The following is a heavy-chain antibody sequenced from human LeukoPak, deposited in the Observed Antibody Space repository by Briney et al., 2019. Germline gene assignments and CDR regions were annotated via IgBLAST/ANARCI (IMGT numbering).Heavy chain of an antibody. CDR1: GFTFSDYG. D-gene: IGHD3-10*01. J-gene: IGHJ4*02. CDR3: VRASGSFDY. CDR2: IWSDGSNR. Sequence: GGSLRLSCAASGFTFSDYGIHWVRQAPGKGLEWVAVIWSDGSNRYYADSVKGRFTISRDNSKKTLYLQMNSMRVEDTAVYYCVRASGSFDYWGQGTLVTVSS. V-gene: IGHV3-33*01.